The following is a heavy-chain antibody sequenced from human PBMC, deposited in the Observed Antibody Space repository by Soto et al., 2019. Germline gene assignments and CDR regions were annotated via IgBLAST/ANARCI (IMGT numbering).Heavy chain of an antibody. V-gene: IGHV4-38-2*01. Sequence: ASETLSLTCAVSGYSISSGYYWGWIRQPPGKGLEWIGSIYHSGSTYYNPSPKSRVTISVDTSKNQFSLKLSSVTAADTAVYYCARGYSSWATYVRFDPWGQGTLVTVSS. CDR1: GYSISSGYY. D-gene: IGHD5-18*01. J-gene: IGHJ5*02. CDR3: ARGYSSWATYVRFDP. CDR2: IYHSGST.